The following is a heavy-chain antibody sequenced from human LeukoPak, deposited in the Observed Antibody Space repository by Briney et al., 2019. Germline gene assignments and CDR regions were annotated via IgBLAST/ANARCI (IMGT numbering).Heavy chain of an antibody. J-gene: IGHJ6*02. CDR3: ARLFPATGTPYYYIMDV. CDR2: FYSSGSY. V-gene: IGHV4-4*07. CDR1: GGSISNYY. D-gene: IGHD6-13*01. Sequence: ETLSLTCTVSGGSISNYYWSWIRQPAGKGLEWIGRFYSSGSYNYNPSLKSRVTMSVDTSKNQFSLRLSSVTAADTAVYYCARLFPATGTPYYYIMDVWDQGTTVTVSS.